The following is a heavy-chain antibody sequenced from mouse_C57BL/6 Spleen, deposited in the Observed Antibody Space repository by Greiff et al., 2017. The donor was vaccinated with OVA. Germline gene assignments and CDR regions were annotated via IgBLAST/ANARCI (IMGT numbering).Heavy chain of an antibody. Sequence: QVQLQQPGAELVKPGASVKLSCKASGYTFTSYWMHWVKQRPGRGLEWIGRIDPNSGGTKYNEKFKSKATLTVAKPSSTAYLPLSSLTSEDSAVSYCARTAYYSNYEGYFDYWGQGTTLTVSS. CDR2: IDPNSGGT. CDR1: GYTFTSYW. V-gene: IGHV1-72*01. J-gene: IGHJ2*01. D-gene: IGHD2-5*01. CDR3: ARTAYYSNYEGYFDY.